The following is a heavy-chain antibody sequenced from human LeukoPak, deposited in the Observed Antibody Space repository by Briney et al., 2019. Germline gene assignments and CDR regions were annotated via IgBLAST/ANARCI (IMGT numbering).Heavy chain of an antibody. CDR1: GGSLSSYY. CDR3: ATQGPNWFDP. J-gene: IGHJ5*02. CDR2: IYTCGST. V-gene: IGHV4-4*07. Sequence: WETLSLTFSVSGGSLSSYYWSWIRQPAGKGLEWIGRIYTCGSTNYNPSLKSRVTMSVDTSKNQFSLKLSSVTAADTAVYYCATQGPNWFDPWGQGTLVTVSS.